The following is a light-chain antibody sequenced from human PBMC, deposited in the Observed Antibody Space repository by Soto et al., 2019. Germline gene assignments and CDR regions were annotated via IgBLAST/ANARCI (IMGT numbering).Light chain of an antibody. CDR2: TVS. Sequence: DIQMTQSTSTLSASVGDRVTITCRASQTISIWLAWYQKKPGKAPKLLIYTVSNLEDGVPSRFSGSGSGTEFTLTISSRQPDDFASYYCQQYHSAWTFGQGTKVEV. J-gene: IGKJ1*01. CDR1: QTISIW. CDR3: QQYHSAWT. V-gene: IGKV1-5*03.